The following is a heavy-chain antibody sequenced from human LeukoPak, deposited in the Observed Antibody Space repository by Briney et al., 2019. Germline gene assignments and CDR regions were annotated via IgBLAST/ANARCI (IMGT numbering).Heavy chain of an antibody. CDR1: DDSISSYY. CDR3: ARGHYYFDY. J-gene: IGHJ4*02. CDR2: IYYSGSP. V-gene: IGHV4-59*01. Sequence: PSETLSLTCTVSDDSISSYYWSWIRQPPGKGLEWIGYIYYSGSPNYNPSLKSRVAISVDTSKNQFSLKLSSVTPADTAVYYCARGHYYFDYWGQGTLATVSS.